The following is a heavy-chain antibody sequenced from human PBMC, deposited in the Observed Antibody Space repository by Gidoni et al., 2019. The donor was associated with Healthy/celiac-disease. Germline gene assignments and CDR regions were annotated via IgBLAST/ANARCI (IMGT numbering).Heavy chain of an antibody. CDR3: ARDQGDYYDSSGYYLADDAFDI. CDR2: ISSSSSYI. V-gene: IGHV3-21*01. D-gene: IGHD3-22*01. Sequence: EVQLVESGGGLVKPGGSLRLSCAASGFTFSSYSMNWVRQAPGKGLEWVSSISSSSSYIYYADSVKGRFTISRDNAKNSPYLQMNSLRAEDTAVYYCARDQGDYYDSSGYYLADDAFDIWGQGTMDTVSS. J-gene: IGHJ3*02. CDR1: GFTFSSYS.